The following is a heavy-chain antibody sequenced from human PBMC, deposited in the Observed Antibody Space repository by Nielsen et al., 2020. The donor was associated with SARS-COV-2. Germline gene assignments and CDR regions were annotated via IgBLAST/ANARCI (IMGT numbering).Heavy chain of an antibody. D-gene: IGHD6-13*01. CDR2: ISYDGSNK. J-gene: IGHJ4*02. CDR3: AKDGGGSWYRAFHYFDY. V-gene: IGHV3-30*18. CDR1: GFTFSSYG. Sequence: GESLKISCAASGFTFSSYGMHWVRQAPGKGLEWVAVISYDGSNKYYADSVKGRFTISRDNSKNTLYLQMNSLRAEDTAVYYCAKDGGGSWYRAFHYFDYWGQGTLVTVSS.